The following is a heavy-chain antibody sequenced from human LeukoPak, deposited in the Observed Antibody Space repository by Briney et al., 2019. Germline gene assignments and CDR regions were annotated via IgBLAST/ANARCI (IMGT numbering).Heavy chain of an antibody. CDR3: ARDPRGYCSSTSCSYGMDV. CDR1: GGSMSPYH. Sequence: SETLSLTCTVSGGSMSPYHWGWIRQPPGKGLEWTGYIYYSGSTNYNPSLKSRVTISVDTSKNQFSLKLSSVTAADTAVYYCARDPRGYCSSTSCSYGMDVWGQGTTVTVSS. J-gene: IGHJ6*02. CDR2: IYYSGST. V-gene: IGHV4-59*01. D-gene: IGHD2-2*01.